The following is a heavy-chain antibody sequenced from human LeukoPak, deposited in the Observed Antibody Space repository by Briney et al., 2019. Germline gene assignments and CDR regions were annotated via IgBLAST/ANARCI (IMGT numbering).Heavy chain of an antibody. CDR3: ARDMNYYGVYGMDV. V-gene: IGHV3-30-3*01. J-gene: IGHJ6*02. Sequence: GGSLRLSCAASGFTFSSYAMHWVRQAPGKGLEWVAVISYDGSNKYYADSVKGRFTISRDNSKNTLYLQMNSLRAEDRAVYYCARDMNYYGVYGMDVWGQGTTVTVSS. D-gene: IGHD3-10*01. CDR1: GFTFSSYA. CDR2: ISYDGSNK.